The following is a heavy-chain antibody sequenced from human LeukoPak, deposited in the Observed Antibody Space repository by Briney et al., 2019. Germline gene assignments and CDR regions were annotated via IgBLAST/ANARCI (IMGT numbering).Heavy chain of an antibody. J-gene: IGHJ3*02. Sequence: GRSLRLSCAASGFTFSTYWMTWVRQAPGKGLEWVANIRQDGSEKYYVDSVEGRFTISRDNAKKSLFLQMNSLRAEDTAVYYCARDMRGDGFDIWGQGTMVTVSS. CDR3: ARDMRGDGFDI. CDR1: GFTFSTYW. D-gene: IGHD2-2*01. CDR2: IRQDGSEK. V-gene: IGHV3-7*04.